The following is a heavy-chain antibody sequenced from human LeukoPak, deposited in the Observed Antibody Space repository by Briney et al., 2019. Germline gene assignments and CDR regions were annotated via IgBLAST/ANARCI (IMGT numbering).Heavy chain of an antibody. J-gene: IGHJ4*02. CDR2: IYTGGTT. CDR1: GFSVTSNH. Sequence: PGGSLRLSCAASGFSVTSNHMNWVRQAPGKGLEWVSIIYTGGTTHYADSLNDRFTISRDDSINTLYLQMNRLRAEDTAVYYCARDSSSYCFDYWGQGTLVTVSS. D-gene: IGHD6-6*01. V-gene: IGHV3-66*01. CDR3: ARDSSSYCFDY.